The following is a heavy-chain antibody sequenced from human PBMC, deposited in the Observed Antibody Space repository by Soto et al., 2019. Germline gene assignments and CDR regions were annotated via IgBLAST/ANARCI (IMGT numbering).Heavy chain of an antibody. CDR3: ARGLLKYSNYIYGS. J-gene: IGHJ5*02. V-gene: IGHV4-34*01. Sequence: QVQLQQRGAGLLKPSETLSLSCTVYGGSFSNYYWSRIRQPPGKGLEWIGEITHSGGTNYNPSLKNRVTISVDASMKQFSLKLNSVTAADTAVYYCARGLLKYSNYIYGSWGQGSLVTVSS. CDR2: ITHSGGT. CDR1: GGSFSNYY. D-gene: IGHD4-4*01.